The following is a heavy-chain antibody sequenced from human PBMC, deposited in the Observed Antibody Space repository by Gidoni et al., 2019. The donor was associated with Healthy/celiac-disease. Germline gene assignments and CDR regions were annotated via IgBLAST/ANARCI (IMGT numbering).Heavy chain of an antibody. CDR3: AREDSSGPFDY. CDR2: ISYDGSNK. V-gene: IGHV3-30-3*01. CDR1: GFTFSSYA. D-gene: IGHD6-19*01. J-gene: IGHJ4*02. Sequence: QVQLVESGGGVVQPGRSLRLSCAASGFTFSSYAMHWVRQAPGKGLEWVAVISYDGSNKYYADSVKGRFTISRDNSKNTLYLQMNSLRAEDTAVYYCAREDSSGPFDYWGQGTLVTVSS.